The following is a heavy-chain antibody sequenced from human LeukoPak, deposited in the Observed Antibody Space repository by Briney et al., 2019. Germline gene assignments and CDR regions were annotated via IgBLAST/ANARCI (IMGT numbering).Heavy chain of an antibody. J-gene: IGHJ4*02. V-gene: IGHV3-64*01. CDR2: ISSNGGST. Sequence: GGSLRLSCAASGFTFSSYAMHWVRQAPGKGLEYVSAISSNGGSTYYANSVKGRFTISRDSSKNTLYLQMGSLRAEDMAVYYCARAYSSSWYYFDYWGQGTLVTVSS. D-gene: IGHD6-13*01. CDR1: GFTFSSYA. CDR3: ARAYSSSWYYFDY.